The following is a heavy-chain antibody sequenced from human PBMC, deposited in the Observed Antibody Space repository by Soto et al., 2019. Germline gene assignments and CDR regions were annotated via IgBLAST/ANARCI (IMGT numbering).Heavy chain of an antibody. V-gene: IGHV3-7*01. J-gene: IGHJ4*02. CDR3: ARDHITWWKLDY. CDR1: GFTFSNYW. Sequence: EVQLVESGGGLVQPGGSLRLSCAASGFTFSNYWMSWVRQAPGKGLEWVANIKQDGSQNYYVDSVKGRFTTSRDNTKNSCDLQMNSLRAEDTAVYYCARDHITWWKLDYWGRGTLVTVSS. CDR2: IKQDGSQN. D-gene: IGHD2-15*01.